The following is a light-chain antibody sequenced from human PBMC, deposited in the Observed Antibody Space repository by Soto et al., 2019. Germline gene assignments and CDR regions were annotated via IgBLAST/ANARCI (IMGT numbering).Light chain of an antibody. CDR2: EDY. CDR3: CSYRSGDTVV. V-gene: IGLV2-23*01. CDR1: TSDVGSYNL. Sequence: QSALTQPASVSGSPGQSITISCTGTTSDVGSYNLVSWYQQHPGKAPKVIIYEDYNRPSGVSNRFSGSKSGNTASMTISGLQAEDEADYFCCSYRSGDTVVFGGGTKLTVL. J-gene: IGLJ3*02.